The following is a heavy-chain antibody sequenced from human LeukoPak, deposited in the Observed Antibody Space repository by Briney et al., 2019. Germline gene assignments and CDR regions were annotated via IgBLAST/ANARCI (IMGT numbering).Heavy chain of an antibody. CDR3: AKGGSYYDSSDYYFRFDY. Sequence: GGSLRLSCAASGFTFSSYGMHWVRQAPGKGLEWVAVIWYDGSNKYYADSVKGRFTISRDNSKNTLYLQMNSLRAEDTAVYYCAKGGSYYDSSDYYFRFDYWGQGTLVTVSS. J-gene: IGHJ4*02. CDR1: GFTFSSYG. CDR2: IWYDGSNK. V-gene: IGHV3-33*06. D-gene: IGHD3-22*01.